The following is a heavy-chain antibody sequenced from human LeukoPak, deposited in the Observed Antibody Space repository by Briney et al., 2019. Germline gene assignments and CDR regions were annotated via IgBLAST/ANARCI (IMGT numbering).Heavy chain of an antibody. D-gene: IGHD3-10*01. J-gene: IGHJ4*02. V-gene: IGHV3-30*04. Sequence: GGSLRLSCAASGFTFSSYAMHWVRQAPAKGLEWVAAISYDGRNTYYADSVKGRFTISRDNSKNTMFLQMNCLRPEDTALYYCARDQSPHGSESYFGSWGQGTRVTVSS. CDR1: GFTFSSYA. CDR2: ISYDGRNT. CDR3: ARDQSPHGSESYFGS.